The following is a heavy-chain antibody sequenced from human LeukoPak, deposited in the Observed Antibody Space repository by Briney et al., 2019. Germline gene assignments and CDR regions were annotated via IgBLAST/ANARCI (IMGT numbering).Heavy chain of an antibody. V-gene: IGHV3-20*04. CDR1: GFPFDDYG. J-gene: IGHJ4*02. CDR2: INWNGGST. Sequence: PGGSRSFSCAASGFPFDDYGMSWVRQAPGKGLDWVSGINWNGGSTGYADSVKGRFTISRDNAKNSLYLQMNSLRAEDTALYYCARDLPSDYYYDSSGYDYWGQGTLVTVSS. CDR3: ARDLPSDYYYDSSGYDY. D-gene: IGHD3-22*01.